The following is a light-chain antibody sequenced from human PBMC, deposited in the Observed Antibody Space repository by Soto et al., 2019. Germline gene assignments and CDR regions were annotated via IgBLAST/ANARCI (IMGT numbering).Light chain of an antibody. Sequence: IKMTQSPSSLSAYVGGRVPITSRTSQSISYYLNWYQQKPGKVPKIMIYAASSLQSGVPSRFSGSGSGTDCTLTISSLQPEDFATYYCQKYNSARWTFGQGTKVDIK. V-gene: IGKV1-27*01. J-gene: IGKJ1*01. CDR2: AAS. CDR3: QKYNSARWT. CDR1: QSISYY.